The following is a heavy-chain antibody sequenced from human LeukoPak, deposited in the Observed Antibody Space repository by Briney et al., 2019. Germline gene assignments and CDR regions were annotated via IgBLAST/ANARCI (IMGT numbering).Heavy chain of an antibody. CDR3: ARSVIVPAIVADYYTYMDV. J-gene: IGHJ6*03. CDR1: GYSISSICY. Sequence: SETLSLTCAVSGYSISSICYWGWIRQHPGKGLEWIGVIYHRGNTDYNPSLQSRVTISIDTSKNEFSLKVNSLTAADTAVYYCARSVIVPAIVADYYTYMDVWGRGISVTVSS. CDR2: IYHRGNT. V-gene: IGHV4-38-2*01. D-gene: IGHD2-2*01.